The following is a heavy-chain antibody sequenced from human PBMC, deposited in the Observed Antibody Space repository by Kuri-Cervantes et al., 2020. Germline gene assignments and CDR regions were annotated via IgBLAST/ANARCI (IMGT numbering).Heavy chain of an antibody. J-gene: IGHJ3*02. CDR2: ISSSGSYI. CDR1: GFTFSSYS. V-gene: IGHV3-21*01. CDR3: ARGAHPLRIVGSPHDAFDI. D-gene: IGHD1-26*01. Sequence: GESLKISCAASGFTFSSYSMNWVRQAPGKGLQWVSCISSSGSYIYYADSVKGRFTISRDNAKNSLYLQMNSLRAEDTAVYYCARGAHPLRIVGSPHDAFDIWGQGTMVTVSS.